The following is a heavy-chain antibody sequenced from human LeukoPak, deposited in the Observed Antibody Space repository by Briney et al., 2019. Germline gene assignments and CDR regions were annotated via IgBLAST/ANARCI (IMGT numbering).Heavy chain of an antibody. CDR2: IYRDGST. CDR3: ARRYCGSPSCVNWFDP. D-gene: IGHD2-2*01. CDR1: GFTVSSNY. J-gene: IGHJ5*02. Sequence: GGSLRLSCAASGFTVSSNYVGWVRQAPGKGLEWVSVIYRDGSTYYADSVKGRFTISRDNSKNTLYLQMNNLRVEDTAVYYCARRYCGSPSCVNWFDPWGQGALVTVSS. V-gene: IGHV3-66*04.